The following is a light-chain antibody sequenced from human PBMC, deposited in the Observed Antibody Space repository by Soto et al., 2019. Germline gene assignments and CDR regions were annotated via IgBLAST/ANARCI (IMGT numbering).Light chain of an antibody. CDR3: QQYNDWPRT. CDR2: GAV. J-gene: IGKJ3*01. Sequence: EIVLTQSPATLSVSPGERASLSCRASQSVRSNLAWYKQKPGQAPRIIIYGAVTRATGIPARFSGSGSGTDFTLTISSLQSEDFELYYCQQYNDWPRTFGPGTKVDIK. CDR1: QSVRSN. V-gene: IGKV3-15*01.